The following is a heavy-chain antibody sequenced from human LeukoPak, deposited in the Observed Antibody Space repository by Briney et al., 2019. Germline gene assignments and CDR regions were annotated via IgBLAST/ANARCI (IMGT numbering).Heavy chain of an antibody. CDR2: IIPIFGTA. V-gene: IGHV1-69*13. CDR1: GGTFSSYA. J-gene: IGHJ6*02. CDR3: ARDSLHRRITIFGVVIAPNNYYYGMDV. Sequence: SVEVSCKASGGTFSSYAISWVRQAPGQGLEWMGGIIPIFGTANYAQKFQGRVTITADESTSTAYMELSSLRSEDTAVYYCARDSLHRRITIFGVVIAPNNYYYGMDVWGQGTTVTVSS. D-gene: IGHD3-3*01.